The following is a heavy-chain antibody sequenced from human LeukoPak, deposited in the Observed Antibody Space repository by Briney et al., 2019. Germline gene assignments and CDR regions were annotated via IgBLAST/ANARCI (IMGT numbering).Heavy chain of an antibody. CDR2: IKSKTDGGTT. V-gene: IGHV3-15*01. CDR3: TTGPSVGATTLDY. CDR1: GFTFSNAW. D-gene: IGHD1-26*01. Sequence: GGSLRLSCAASGFTFSNAWMSWVRQAPGKGQEWVGRIKSKTDGGTTDYAAPVKGRFTISRDDSKNTLYLQMNSLKTEDTAVYYCTTGPSVGATTLDYWGQGTLVTVSS. J-gene: IGHJ4*02.